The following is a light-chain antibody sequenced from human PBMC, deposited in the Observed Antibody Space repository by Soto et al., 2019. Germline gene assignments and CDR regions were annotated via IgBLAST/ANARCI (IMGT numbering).Light chain of an antibody. CDR1: QSVSSSY. CDR3: QQYGSSRP. V-gene: IGKV3-20*01. Sequence: DIVLTQSPGTLSLSPGEGATLSCRASQSVSSSYLAWYQQKPGQAPRLLIYGASSRATGIPDRFSGSGSGTDFTLTISRLEPEDFAVYYCQQYGSSRPFGQGTKVEIK. CDR2: GAS. J-gene: IGKJ1*01.